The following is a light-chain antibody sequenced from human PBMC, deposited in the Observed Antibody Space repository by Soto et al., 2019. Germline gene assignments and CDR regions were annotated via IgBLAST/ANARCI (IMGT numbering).Light chain of an antibody. J-gene: IGKJ1*01. CDR2: GAN. V-gene: IGKV1-12*01. CDR3: QQANSFPWT. CDR1: HNINRY. Sequence: QMTQSPSSVSASVGDRVAITCRASHNINRYLAWYQQKPGKAPKLLIYGANNLQPGVPTRFSGAGSGTEFTLTLNNLQPEDAGSYFCQQANSFPWTFGQGT.